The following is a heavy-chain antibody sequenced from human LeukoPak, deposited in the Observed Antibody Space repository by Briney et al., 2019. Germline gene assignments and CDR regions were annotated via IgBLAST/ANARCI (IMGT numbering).Heavy chain of an antibody. J-gene: IGHJ4*02. CDR2: INHSGST. V-gene: IGHV4-34*01. Sequence: SETLSLTCAVYGGSFSGYYWSWIRQPPGEGLEWIGEINHSGSTNYNPSLKSRVTISVDTSKNQFSLKLSSVTAADTAVYYCARGLPMIVVRWGAIDYWGQGTLVTVSS. CDR3: ARGLPMIVVRWGAIDY. D-gene: IGHD3-22*01. CDR1: GGSFSGYY.